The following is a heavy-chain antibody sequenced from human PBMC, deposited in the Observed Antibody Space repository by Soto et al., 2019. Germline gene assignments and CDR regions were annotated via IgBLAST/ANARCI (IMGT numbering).Heavy chain of an antibody. J-gene: IGHJ4*02. CDR3: XXXXXXXXXXYDF. CDR1: GFTFSSCA. V-gene: IGHV3-23*01. CDR2: ISGNGGST. Sequence: EVQLLESGGGLVQPGGSLRLSCAASGFTFSSCAXXXXXXXXXXXXEWVSGISGNGGSTYYADSVKGRFTISRDTXXXXXXXXXXXXXXXXXXXXXXXXXXXXXXXXYDFWGQGTLVTVSS.